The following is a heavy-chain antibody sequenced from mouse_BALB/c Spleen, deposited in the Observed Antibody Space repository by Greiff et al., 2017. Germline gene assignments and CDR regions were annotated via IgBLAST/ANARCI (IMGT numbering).Heavy chain of an antibody. CDR2: ISNLAYSI. CDR3: ARDRYFDY. Sequence: DVMLVESGGGLVQPGGSRILSCAASGFTFSDYGMAWVRQAPGKGPVWVAFISNLAYSIYYADTVTGRFTISRENAKNTLYLEMSSLRSEDTAMYYCARDRYFDYWGQGTTLTVSS. V-gene: IGHV5-15*02. J-gene: IGHJ2*01. CDR1: GFTFSDYG.